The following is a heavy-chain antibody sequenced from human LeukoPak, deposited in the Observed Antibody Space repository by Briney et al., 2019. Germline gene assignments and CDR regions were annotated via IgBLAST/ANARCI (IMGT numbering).Heavy chain of an antibody. Sequence: ASVKASCKASGYTFTSYYMHWVRQAPGQGLEWMGIINPSGGSTSYAQKFQGRVTMTRDTSTSTVYMELSSLRSEDTAVYYCARGSGVPAALYYFDYWGQGTLVTVSS. V-gene: IGHV1-46*01. CDR3: ARGSGVPAALYYFDY. J-gene: IGHJ4*02. D-gene: IGHD2-2*01. CDR1: GYTFTSYY. CDR2: INPSGGST.